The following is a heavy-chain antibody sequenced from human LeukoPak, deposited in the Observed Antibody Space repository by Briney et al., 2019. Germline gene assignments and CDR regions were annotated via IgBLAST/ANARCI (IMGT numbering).Heavy chain of an antibody. V-gene: IGHV1-2*02. D-gene: IGHD2-15*01. CDR2: INPNSGDT. CDR3: ACDNEPYSKRRNAFDI. Sequence: ASVPDTCQASGCTFIGYYMHWVRQAAGKGVAWMGWINPNSGDTNYAQRFQGRVIQTRDTSIRTSYMPPSKLRYDDAAVYFFACDNEPYSKRRNAFDIWGQGTMVTVSS. CDR1: GCTFIGYY. J-gene: IGHJ3*02.